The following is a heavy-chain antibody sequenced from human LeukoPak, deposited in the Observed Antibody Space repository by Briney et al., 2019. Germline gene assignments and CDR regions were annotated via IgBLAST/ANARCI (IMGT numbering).Heavy chain of an antibody. CDR3: ARDGASGGMDV. V-gene: IGHV3-48*04. Sequence: PGGSLRLSCAASGFTFSSYSMNWVRQAPGKGLEWVSYISSSGSTIYYADSVKGRFTISRDNAKNSLYLQMNSLRAEDTAVYYCARDGASGGMDVWGQGTTVTVSS. J-gene: IGHJ6*02. D-gene: IGHD1-1*01. CDR1: GFTFSSYS. CDR2: ISSSGSTI.